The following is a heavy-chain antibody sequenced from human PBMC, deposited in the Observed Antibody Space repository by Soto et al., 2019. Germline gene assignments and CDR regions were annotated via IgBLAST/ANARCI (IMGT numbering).Heavy chain of an antibody. J-gene: IGHJ4*02. CDR3: AKDRSSGYPDY. CDR2: ISYDGSNK. D-gene: IGHD3-22*01. CDR1: GFTFSSYG. V-gene: IGHV3-30*18. Sequence: PGGSLRLSCAASGFTFSSYGMHWVRQAPGKGLEWVAVISYDGSNKYYADSVKGRFTISRDNSKNTLYLQMNSLRTEDTAVYYCAKDRSSGYPDYWGQGT.